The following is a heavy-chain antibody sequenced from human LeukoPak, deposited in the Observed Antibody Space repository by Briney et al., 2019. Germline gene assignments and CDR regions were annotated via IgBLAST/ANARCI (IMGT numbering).Heavy chain of an antibody. D-gene: IGHD6-19*01. CDR1: GFTFSSYG. CDR2: IWYDGSNK. CDR3: AKGEQWLVTSFDY. Sequence: GRSLRLSCAASGFTFSSYGMHWVRQAPGKGLEWVAVIWYDGSNKYYADSVKGRFTISRDNSKNTLYLQMNSLRAEGTAVYYCAKGEQWLVTSFDYWGQGTLVTVSS. J-gene: IGHJ4*02. V-gene: IGHV3-33*06.